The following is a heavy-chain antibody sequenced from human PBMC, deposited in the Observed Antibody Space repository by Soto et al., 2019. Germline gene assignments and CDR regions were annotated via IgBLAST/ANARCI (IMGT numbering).Heavy chain of an antibody. V-gene: IGHV1-8*01. Sequence: QVQLVQSGAEVKTPGASVKVSCKASGYTFATYDINWVRQAPGQGLEWMGWMNSNSGNTGYAQKFQGRLTMTRDTALSVAHTELSSLRNEDTAVYYCARSDGYNFNWLDSWGQGTLVTVSA. J-gene: IGHJ5*01. CDR3: ARSDGYNFNWLDS. D-gene: IGHD2-21*01. CDR1: GYTFATYD. CDR2: MNSNSGNT.